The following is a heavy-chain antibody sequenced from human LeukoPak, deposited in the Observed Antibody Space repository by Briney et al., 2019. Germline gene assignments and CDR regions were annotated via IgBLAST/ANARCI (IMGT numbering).Heavy chain of an antibody. D-gene: IGHD1-26*01. CDR1: GGSFSGYY. CDR3: ARAQVGATDWFDP. Sequence: SETLSLTCAVYGGSFSGYYWSWIRQPPGKGLEWIGEINHSGSTNYNPSLKSRVTISVDTSKNQFSLKLSSVTAADTAVYYCARAQVGATDWFDPWGQGTLVTVSS. CDR2: INHSGST. J-gene: IGHJ5*02. V-gene: IGHV4-34*01.